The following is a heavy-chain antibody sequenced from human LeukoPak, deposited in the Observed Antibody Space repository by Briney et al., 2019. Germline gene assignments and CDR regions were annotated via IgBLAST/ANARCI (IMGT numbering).Heavy chain of an antibody. CDR2: ISAYNGNT. V-gene: IGHV1-18*01. Sequence: GASVKVSCKASGYTFTSYGISWVRQAPGQGLEWMGWISAYNGNTNYAQKLQGRVTMTTDTSTSTAYMELRSLRSDDTAVYYCARADIVVVSAAIRARYYFDYWGQGTLVTVSS. CDR1: GYTFTSYG. D-gene: IGHD2-2*02. CDR3: ARADIVVVSAAIRARYYFDY. J-gene: IGHJ4*02.